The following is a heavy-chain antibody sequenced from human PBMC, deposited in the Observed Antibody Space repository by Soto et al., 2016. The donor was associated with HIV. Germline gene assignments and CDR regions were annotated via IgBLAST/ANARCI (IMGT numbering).Heavy chain of an antibody. D-gene: IGHD3-16*01. CDR2: INSDGRNT. Sequence: EVQLVESGGGLVQPGGSLRLSCAASGFTFSSYWMHWVRQAPGKGLVWVSRINSDGRNTTYADSVKGRFTIFRDNAKNTLYLRMNSLRAEDMAVYYCARERMSYDLNAFDIWGQGTMVTVSS. J-gene: IGHJ3*02. V-gene: IGHV3-74*01. CDR3: ARERMSYDLNAFDI. CDR1: GFTFSSYW.